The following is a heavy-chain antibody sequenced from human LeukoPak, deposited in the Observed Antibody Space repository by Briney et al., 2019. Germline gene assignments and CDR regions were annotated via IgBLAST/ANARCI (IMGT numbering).Heavy chain of an antibody. CDR2: INPNSGGT. V-gene: IGHV1-2*02. Sequence: ASVKVSCKASGDTFTGYYMHWVRQAPGQGLEWRGWINPNSGGTNYPQKFQGRVTMTRDTSISTAYMELSRLRSDDTAMYYCARGDYDYVWGSPDYYYYMDVWGKGTTVTISS. J-gene: IGHJ6*03. D-gene: IGHD3-16*01. CDR3: ARGDYDYVWGSPDYYYYMDV. CDR1: GDTFTGYY.